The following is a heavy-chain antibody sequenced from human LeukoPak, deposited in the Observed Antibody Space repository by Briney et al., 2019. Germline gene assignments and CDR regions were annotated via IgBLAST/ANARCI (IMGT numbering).Heavy chain of an antibody. Sequence: PGGSLRLSCAASGFRFKNFAMAWVRQPPGKGLEWVSTISASGGGAYYADSVMGRFTISRDNSKNTLSLQLRSLRAEDTAVYYCAKDLSYTSGSSDYWGQGTLVTVSS. V-gene: IGHV3-23*01. D-gene: IGHD6-19*01. J-gene: IGHJ4*02. CDR1: GFRFKNFA. CDR3: AKDLSYTSGSSDY. CDR2: ISASGGGA.